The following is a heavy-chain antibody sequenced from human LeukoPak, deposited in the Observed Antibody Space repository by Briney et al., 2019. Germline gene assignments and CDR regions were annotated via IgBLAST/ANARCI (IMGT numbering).Heavy chain of an antibody. Sequence: SQTLSLTCTVSVGSISSGDYYWSWIRQPPGKGLEWIGYIYYSGSTYYNPSLKSRVTISVDTSKNQFSLKLSSVTAADTAVYYCARLLLGYCSGGSCYSYWFDPWGQGTLVTVSS. D-gene: IGHD2-15*01. CDR1: VGSISSGDYY. CDR2: IYYSGST. V-gene: IGHV4-30-4*01. J-gene: IGHJ5*02. CDR3: ARLLLGYCSGGSCYSYWFDP.